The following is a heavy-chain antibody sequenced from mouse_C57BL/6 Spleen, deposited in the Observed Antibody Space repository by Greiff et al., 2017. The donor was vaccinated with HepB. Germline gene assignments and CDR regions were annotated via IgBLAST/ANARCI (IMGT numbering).Heavy chain of an antibody. CDR2: ILPGSGST. J-gene: IGHJ2*01. Sequence: QVQLQQSGAELMKPGASVKLSCKATGYTFTGYWIEWVKQRPGHGLEWIGEILPGSGSTNYNEKFKGKATFTADTSSNTAYMQLSSLTTEDSAIYYCARRGIYYYGSSYPFDYWGQGTTLTASS. V-gene: IGHV1-9*01. CDR3: ARRGIYYYGSSYPFDY. D-gene: IGHD1-1*01. CDR1: GYTFTGYW.